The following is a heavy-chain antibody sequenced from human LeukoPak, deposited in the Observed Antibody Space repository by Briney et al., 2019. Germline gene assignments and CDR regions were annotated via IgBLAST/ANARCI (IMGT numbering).Heavy chain of an antibody. V-gene: IGHV3-48*04. Sequence: GGSLRLSRAASGFTFSSYSMNWVRQAPGKGLEWVSYISSSSSTIYYADSVKGRFTISRDNAKNSLYLQMNSLRAEDTAVYYCATENYGSLAGWGQGTLVTVSS. CDR1: GFTFSSYS. J-gene: IGHJ4*02. CDR2: ISSSSSTI. CDR3: ATENYGSLAG. D-gene: IGHD2-15*01.